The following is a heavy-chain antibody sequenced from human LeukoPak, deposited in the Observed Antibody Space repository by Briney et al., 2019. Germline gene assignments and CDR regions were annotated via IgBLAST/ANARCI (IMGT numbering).Heavy chain of an antibody. CDR3: ARGDLYYYDSSGSHFDY. V-gene: IGHV3-23*01. D-gene: IGHD3-22*01. J-gene: IGHJ4*02. Sequence: PGGSLRLSCAASGFTFSSYATSWVRQAPGKGLEWVSAISGSGGSTYYADSVKGRFTISRDNSKNTLYLQMNSLRAEDTAVYYCARGDLYYYDSSGSHFDYWGQGTLVTVSS. CDR1: GFTFSSYA. CDR2: ISGSGGST.